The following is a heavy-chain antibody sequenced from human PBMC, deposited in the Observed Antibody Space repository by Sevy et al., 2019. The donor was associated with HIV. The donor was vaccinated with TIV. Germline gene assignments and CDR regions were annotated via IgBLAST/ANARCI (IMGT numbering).Heavy chain of an antibody. CDR2: IYYSGST. J-gene: IGHJ5*02. CDR3: ARESCSSTSCYNPGADNWFDP. V-gene: IGHV4-59*01. Sequence: SETLSLTCTVSGGSISSYYWSWIRQPPGKGLEWIGYIYYSGSTNYNPSLKSRVTISVDTSKNQFSLKLSSVTAADTAVYDCARESCSSTSCYNPGADNWFDPWGQGTLVTVSS. D-gene: IGHD2-2*02. CDR1: GGSISSYY.